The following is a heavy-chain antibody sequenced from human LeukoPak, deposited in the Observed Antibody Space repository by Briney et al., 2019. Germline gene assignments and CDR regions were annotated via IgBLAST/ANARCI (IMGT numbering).Heavy chain of an antibody. Sequence: SETLSLTCTVSGRSISSGSYYWSWIRQSAGKGLEWIGRIYSTGSTSYNPSLESRVTISRDTSKNQFSLNLSSVTAADTAVYYCAKDWSIFGARDWFDPWGQGTLVTVSS. CDR1: GRSISSGSYY. CDR3: AKDWSIFGARDWFDP. CDR2: IYSTGST. J-gene: IGHJ5*02. V-gene: IGHV4-61*02. D-gene: IGHD3-3*01.